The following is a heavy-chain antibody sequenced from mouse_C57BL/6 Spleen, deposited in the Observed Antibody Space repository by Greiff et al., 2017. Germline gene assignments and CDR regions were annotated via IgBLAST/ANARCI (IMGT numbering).Heavy chain of an antibody. V-gene: IGHV5-9*01. CDR2: ISGGGGNT. CDR1: GFTFSSYT. CDR3: ARQDGSSFYFDY. D-gene: IGHD1-1*01. Sequence: EVQVVESGGGLVKPGGSLKLSCAASGFTFSSYTMSWVRQTPEKRLEWVATISGGGGNTYYPDSVKGRFTISRDNAKNTLYLQTSSLRSEDTALYYCARQDGSSFYFDYWGQGTTLTVSS. J-gene: IGHJ2*01.